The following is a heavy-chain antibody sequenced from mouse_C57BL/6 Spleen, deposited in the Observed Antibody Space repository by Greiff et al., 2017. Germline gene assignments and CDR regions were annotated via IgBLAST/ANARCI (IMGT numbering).Heavy chain of an antibody. Sequence: VQLQQSGPELVKPGASVKISCKASGYSFTNYNMNWVKQSNGKSIEWIGGINPNYGTNSYNQKFKGKATLTVDQSPSKAYMQLNSLTSEDSAVYYCARSVYYGYMVFAYWGQGTLVTVSA. CDR1: GYSFTNYN. V-gene: IGHV1-39*01. J-gene: IGHJ3*01. CDR2: INPNYGTN. D-gene: IGHD2-2*01. CDR3: ARSVYYGYMVFAY.